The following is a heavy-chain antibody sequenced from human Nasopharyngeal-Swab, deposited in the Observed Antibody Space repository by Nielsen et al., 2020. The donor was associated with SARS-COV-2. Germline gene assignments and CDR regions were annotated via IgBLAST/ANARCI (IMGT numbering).Heavy chain of an antibody. J-gene: IGHJ3*02. V-gene: IGHV5-51*01. CDR3: ARRRYYDSSGYYHKSAFDI. D-gene: IGHD3-22*01. CDR1: GYSFTSYW. Sequence: KVSCKGSGYSFTSYWIGWVRQMPGKGLEWMGIIYPGDSVTRYSPSFQGKVPISADKSISTAYLQWSSLKASDTAMYYCARRRYYDSSGYYHKSAFDIWGQGTMVTVSS. CDR2: IYPGDSVT.